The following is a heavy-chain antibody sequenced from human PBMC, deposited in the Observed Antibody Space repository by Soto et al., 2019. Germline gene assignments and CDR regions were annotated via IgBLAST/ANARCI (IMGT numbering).Heavy chain of an antibody. D-gene: IGHD3-16*01. CDR3: ASFTWHDYYCYGMYV. CDR1: GGTFSSYA. CDR2: IIPIFGTA. V-gene: IGHV1-69*13. Sequence: SVKVSCKASGGTFSSYAISWVRQAPGQGLEWMGGIIPIFGTANYAQKFQGRVTITADASTSTAYMELSSLRSADTAVYYCASFTWHDYYCYGMYVWGQGTTVTVSS. J-gene: IGHJ6*02.